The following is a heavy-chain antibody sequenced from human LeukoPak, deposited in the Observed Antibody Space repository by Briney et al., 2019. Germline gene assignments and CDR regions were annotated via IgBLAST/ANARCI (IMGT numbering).Heavy chain of an antibody. CDR1: GFTFSSYW. D-gene: IGHD2-2*03. V-gene: IGHV3-21*01. CDR2: ISSSSSYI. J-gene: IGHJ6*02. Sequence: PGGSLRLSCAASGFTFSSYWMSWVRQAPGKGLEWVSSISSSSSYIYYADSVKGRFTISRDNAKNSLYLQMNSLRAEDTAVYYCVGYCSSTSCRDLRYYYYYGMDVWGQGTTVTVSS. CDR3: VGYCSSTSCRDLRYYYYYGMDV.